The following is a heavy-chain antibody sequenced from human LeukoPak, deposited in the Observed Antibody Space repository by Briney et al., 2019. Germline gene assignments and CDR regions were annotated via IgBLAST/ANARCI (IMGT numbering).Heavy chain of an antibody. Sequence: ASVKVSCKVSGCTLTELSMHWVRQAPGKGLEWMGGFDPEDGETIYAQKFQGRVTMTEDTSTDTAYMELSSLRSEDTAVYYCATLSPYEGAFDIWGQGTMVTVSS. CDR3: ATLSPYEGAFDI. D-gene: IGHD3-22*01. CDR2: FDPEDGET. J-gene: IGHJ3*02. V-gene: IGHV1-24*01. CDR1: GCTLTELS.